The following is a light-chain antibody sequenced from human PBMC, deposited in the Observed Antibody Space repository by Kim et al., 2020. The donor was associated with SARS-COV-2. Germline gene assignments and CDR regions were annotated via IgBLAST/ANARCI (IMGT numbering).Light chain of an antibody. CDR2: DVS. V-gene: IGLV2-14*01. CDR1: SSDVGGYNY. J-gene: IGLJ2*01. Sequence: QSALTQPASVSGSPGQSITISCTGTSSDVGGYNYVSWYQQHPGKAPKLMIYDVSKRPSGVSNRFSGSKSGNTASLTISGLQAEDEADYYCSSYTSSSTLMLFVVGTNLTVL. CDR3: SSYTSSSTLML.